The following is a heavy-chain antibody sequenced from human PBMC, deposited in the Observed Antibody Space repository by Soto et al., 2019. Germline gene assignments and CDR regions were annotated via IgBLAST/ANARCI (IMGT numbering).Heavy chain of an antibody. CDR1: DGSIDSSAYS. CDR3: ARRDCGGDCYSWYY. J-gene: IGHJ4*02. D-gene: IGHD2-21*02. Sequence: SETLSLTCTVPDGSIDSSAYSWGWIRQPPGKGLEWIGSINYSGSTYYSPSLKSRVTISIDTSRNQFSLRLSSVTAADTAVYYCARRDCGGDCYSWYYWGQGTLVTVSS. CDR2: INYSGST. V-gene: IGHV4-39*01.